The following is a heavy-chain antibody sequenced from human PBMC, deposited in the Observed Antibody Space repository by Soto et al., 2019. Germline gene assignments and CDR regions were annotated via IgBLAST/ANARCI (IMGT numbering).Heavy chain of an antibody. CDR2: ISSSSSYI. Sequence: GGSLRLSCAASGFTFSSYSMNWVRQAPGKGLEWVSSISSSSSYIYYADSVKGRFTISRDNAKNSLYLQMNSLRAEDTAVYYCARDFKRGYSNYHWFDPWGQGTLVTVSS. V-gene: IGHV3-21*01. D-gene: IGHD4-4*01. J-gene: IGHJ5*02. CDR3: ARDFKRGYSNYHWFDP. CDR1: GFTFSSYS.